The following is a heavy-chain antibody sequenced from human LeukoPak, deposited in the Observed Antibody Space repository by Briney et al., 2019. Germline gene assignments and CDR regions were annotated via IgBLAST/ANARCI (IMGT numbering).Heavy chain of an antibody. CDR3: ARGAMANTDY. V-gene: IGHV3-7*01. CDR1: GFTFSRYW. D-gene: IGHD5-24*01. Sequence: PGGSLRLSCAASGFTFSRYWMSWVRQAPGKGLEWVANIKQDGSEKYYVDSVKGRFTISRDNAKNSLYLQMNSQRAEDTAVYYCARGAMANTDYWGQGTLVTVSS. J-gene: IGHJ4*02. CDR2: IKQDGSEK.